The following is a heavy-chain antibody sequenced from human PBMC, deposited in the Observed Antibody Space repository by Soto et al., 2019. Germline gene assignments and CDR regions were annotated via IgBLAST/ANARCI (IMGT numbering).Heavy chain of an antibody. Sequence: EASVKVSCKASGFTFTSSAVQWVRQARGQRLEWIGWIVVGSGNTNYAQKFQERVTITRDMSTSTAYMELSSLRSEDTAVYYCAAVYPRALDYYDSSGYYPDYGMDVWGQGTTVTVSS. CDR1: GFTFTSSA. D-gene: IGHD3-22*01. V-gene: IGHV1-58*01. CDR3: AAVYPRALDYYDSSGYYPDYGMDV. CDR2: IVVGSGNT. J-gene: IGHJ6*02.